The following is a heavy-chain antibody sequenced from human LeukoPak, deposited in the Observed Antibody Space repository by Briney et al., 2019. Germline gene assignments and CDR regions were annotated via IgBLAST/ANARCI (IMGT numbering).Heavy chain of an antibody. CDR2: ISYSGNT. J-gene: IGHJ4*02. Sequence: WVRQPPGKGLEWIGSISYSGNTYLNPSLMSRVTISVDTSKNRVSLRLSSLTAADTAVYYCARLWSGYRPPDYWGQGTLVTVSS. V-gene: IGHV4-39*01. D-gene: IGHD3-3*01. CDR3: ARLWSGYRPPDY.